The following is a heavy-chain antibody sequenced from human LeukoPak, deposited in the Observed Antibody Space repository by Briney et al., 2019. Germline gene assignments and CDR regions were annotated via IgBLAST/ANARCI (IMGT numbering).Heavy chain of an antibody. CDR3: ASHNSAWGYFDY. V-gene: IGHV4-39*01. Sequence: SEALSLTCTVSGGSISSSSYYWAWIRHPPGKGLELIGSKYYSGSTYYNPSLKSRVTISVDTSKNQFSLKLSSVTVADTAVYYCASHNSAWGYFDYWGQGTLVTVSS. D-gene: IGHD6-19*01. CDR1: GGSISSSSYY. J-gene: IGHJ4*02. CDR2: KYYSGST.